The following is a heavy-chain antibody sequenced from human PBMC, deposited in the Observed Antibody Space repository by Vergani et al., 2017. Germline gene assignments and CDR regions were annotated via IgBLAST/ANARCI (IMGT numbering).Heavy chain of an antibody. CDR2: FYTGGGT. J-gene: IGHJ6*02. D-gene: IGHD6-13*01. V-gene: IGHV4-61*02. CDR1: GDSISSGSYY. CDR3: ARDPLYSTTWPFLLLDMDV. Sequence: QVQLQESGPGLVRPSQTLSLTCTVSGDSISSGSYYWSWFRQPAGKGLEWLGRFYTGGGTSYNPSLKSRVTISVDTSKNQFSLQLSSVTAADTAVYYCARDPLYSTTWPFLLLDMDVWGQGTTVTVSS.